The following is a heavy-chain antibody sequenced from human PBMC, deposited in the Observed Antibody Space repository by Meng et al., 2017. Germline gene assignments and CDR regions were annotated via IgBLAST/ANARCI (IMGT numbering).Heavy chain of an antibody. J-gene: IGHJ4*02. CDR1: GVSLSTSGVG. Sequence: TLKQSIPLPMKPTPTLLLTCTFSGVSLSTSGVGVCWIRQPPGKALEWLALIYWDDDKRYSPSLKSRLTITKDTSKNQVVLTMTNMDPVDTATYYCAHMYYDLWSGYSPSYYFDYWGQGTLVTVSS. V-gene: IGHV2-5*02. CDR3: AHMYYDLWSGYSPSYYFDY. CDR2: IYWDDDK. D-gene: IGHD3-3*01.